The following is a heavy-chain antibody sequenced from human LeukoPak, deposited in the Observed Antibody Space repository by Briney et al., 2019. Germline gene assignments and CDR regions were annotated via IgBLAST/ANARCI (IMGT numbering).Heavy chain of an antibody. CDR1: GFTFRNAW. J-gene: IGHJ4*02. CDR2: IKSKADGGTT. CDR3: TADRGLTMVRGLPLDY. Sequence: KTGGSLRLSCAASGFTFRNAWMSWVRQAPGKGLEWVGRIKSKADGGTTDNAAPVKGRFTISRDDSKNMLYLQMDSLKTEDTAVYYCTADRGLTMVRGLPLDYWGQGTLVTVSS. V-gene: IGHV3-15*01. D-gene: IGHD3-10*01.